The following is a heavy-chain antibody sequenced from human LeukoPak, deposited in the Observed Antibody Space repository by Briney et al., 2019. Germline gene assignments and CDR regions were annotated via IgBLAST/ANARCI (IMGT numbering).Heavy chain of an antibody. CDR2: IYYSGST. CDR3: ARYGDSRSYGY. D-gene: IGHD4-17*01. V-gene: IGHV4-39*01. Sequence: SETLSLTCTVSGGSISSSSFYWSWIRQPPGKGLEWIGYIYYSGSTYYNPSLKSRVTISVDTSKNQFSLKLSSVTAADTAVYYCARYGDSRSYGYWGQGTLVTVSS. J-gene: IGHJ4*02. CDR1: GGSISSSSFY.